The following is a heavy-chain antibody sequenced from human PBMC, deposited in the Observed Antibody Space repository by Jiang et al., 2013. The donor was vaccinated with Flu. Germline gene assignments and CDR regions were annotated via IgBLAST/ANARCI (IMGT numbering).Heavy chain of an antibody. CDR3: AGFLVRGEFDY. CDR1: GGSISSYY. J-gene: IGHJ4*02. CDR2: IYYSGST. D-gene: IGHD3-10*01. V-gene: IGHV4-59*01. Sequence: GLVKPSETLSLTCTVSGGSISSYYWSWIRQPPGKGLEWIGYIYYSGSTNXNPSLKSRVTISVDTSKNQFSLKLSSVTAADTAVYYCAGFLVRGEFDYWGQGTLVTVSS.